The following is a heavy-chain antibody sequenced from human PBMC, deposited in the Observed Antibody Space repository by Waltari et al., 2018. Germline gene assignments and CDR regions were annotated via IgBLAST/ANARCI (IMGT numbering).Heavy chain of an antibody. CDR1: GYSIRSGYY. CDR2: IYHSGST. V-gene: IGHV4-38-2*02. J-gene: IGHJ6*03. CDR3: ARVNGPGTSYYYYYMDV. Sequence: QVQLPESGPGLVKPSETLSLTCTVSGYSIRSGYYWGWIRQPPGKGLEWIGSIYHSGSTYYNPSLKSRVTISVDTSKNQFSLKLSAVTAADTAVYYCARVNGPGTSYYYYYMDVWGKGTTVTVSS.